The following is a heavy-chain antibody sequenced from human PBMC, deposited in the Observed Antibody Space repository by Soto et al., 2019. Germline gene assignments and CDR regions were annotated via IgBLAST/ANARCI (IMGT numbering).Heavy chain of an antibody. CDR2: ISAYNGNT. D-gene: IGHD4-17*01. CDR3: AREPFPSTYASFDY. CDR1: GYTFTTYG. J-gene: IGHJ4*02. Sequence: QVQLVQSGAEMKKPGASVKVSCKASGYTFTTYGISWVRQAPGQGLEWMGWISAYNGNTHYAQKLQGRVPMTTDTSTSTAYVELRSLRSDDTAVYYCAREPFPSTYASFDYWGQGTLVTVSS. V-gene: IGHV1-18*04.